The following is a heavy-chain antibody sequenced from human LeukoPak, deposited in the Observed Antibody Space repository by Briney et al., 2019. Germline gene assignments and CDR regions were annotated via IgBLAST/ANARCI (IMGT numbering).Heavy chain of an antibody. CDR1: GFTFSSYW. Sequence: GRSLRLSCAASGFTFSSYWMHWVRQVPGKGLAWVSRISSDGSNTNYADSVKGRFTISRDNAKNTLYLQMDSLTAEDTAVYYCVSRNYGSSPFDYWGQGTLVTVSS. CDR3: VSRNYGSSPFDY. V-gene: IGHV3-74*01. J-gene: IGHJ4*02. CDR2: ISSDGSNT. D-gene: IGHD4-17*01.